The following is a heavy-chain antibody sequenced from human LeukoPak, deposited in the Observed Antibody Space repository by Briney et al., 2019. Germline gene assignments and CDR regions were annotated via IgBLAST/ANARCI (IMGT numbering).Heavy chain of an antibody. Sequence: PSETLSLTCTVSGGSISSGGYYWSWIRQPPGKGLEWIGYIYHSGSTYYNPSLKSRVTISVDRSKNQFSLKLSSVTAADTAVYYCARVPDFWSGYFDYWGQGTLVTVSS. D-gene: IGHD3-3*01. J-gene: IGHJ4*02. CDR1: GGSISSGGYY. CDR2: IYHSGST. CDR3: ARVPDFWSGYFDY. V-gene: IGHV4-30-2*01.